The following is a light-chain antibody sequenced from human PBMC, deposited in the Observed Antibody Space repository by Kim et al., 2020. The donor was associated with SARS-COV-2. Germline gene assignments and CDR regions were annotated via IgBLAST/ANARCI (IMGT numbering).Light chain of an antibody. CDR1: TSDVGGYNS. J-gene: IGLJ1*01. CDR2: DVN. CDR3: CSYTGSDIYV. Sequence: QSALTQPASVSGSLGQSITISCTGTTSDVGGYNSFSWYQQRPGTTPKLIIYDVNQRPPGISNRLAGSKSGNTASLTISVLQSEDAADYYCCSYTGSDIYVFGTGTKVTVL. V-gene: IGLV2-14*01.